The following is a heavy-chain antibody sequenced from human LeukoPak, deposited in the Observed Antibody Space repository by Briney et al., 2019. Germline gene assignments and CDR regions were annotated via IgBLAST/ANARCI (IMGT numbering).Heavy chain of an antibody. CDR1: GGSVSSSSYY. CDR3: ARRGSSGRSFDY. J-gene: IGHJ4*02. D-gene: IGHD6-25*01. V-gene: IGHV4-39*01. CDR2: IYNSGST. Sequence: PSETLSLTCTVSGGSVSSSSYYWGWLRQPPGKGLEWVGCIYNSGSTYYDPSLKSRVTISVDTSKNQVSLKVNSVTAADTAVYYCARRGSSGRSFDYWGQGTLVIVSS.